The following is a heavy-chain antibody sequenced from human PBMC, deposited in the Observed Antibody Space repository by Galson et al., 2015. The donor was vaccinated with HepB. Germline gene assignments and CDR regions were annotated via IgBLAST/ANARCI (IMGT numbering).Heavy chain of an antibody. V-gene: IGHV2-70*11. Sequence: PALVKPTQPLTLTCTFSGFSLTSSGMCVSWIRQPPGKALEWLARIDWDDDKYYSTSLKTRLTISKDTSKNQVVLTLTNMDPVDTATYYCARTQCGYTYGNYLDYWGQGTQVTVSS. CDR2: IDWDDDK. CDR1: GFSLTSSGMC. J-gene: IGHJ4*02. CDR3: ARTQCGYTYGNYLDY. D-gene: IGHD5-18*01.